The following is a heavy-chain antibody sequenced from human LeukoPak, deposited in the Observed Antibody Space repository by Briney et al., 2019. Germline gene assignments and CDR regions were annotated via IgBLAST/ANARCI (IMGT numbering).Heavy chain of an antibody. CDR2: IYYSGST. CDR1: GGSISSSSYY. V-gene: IGHV4-39*01. Sequence: KPSETPSLTCTVSGGSISSSSYYWGWIRQPPGKGPEWIGSIYYSGSTYYNPSLKSRVTISVDTSKNQFSLKLSSVTAADTAVYYCARRLRYPHYYMDVWGKGTTVTISS. D-gene: IGHD3-9*01. CDR3: ARRLRYPHYYMDV. J-gene: IGHJ6*03.